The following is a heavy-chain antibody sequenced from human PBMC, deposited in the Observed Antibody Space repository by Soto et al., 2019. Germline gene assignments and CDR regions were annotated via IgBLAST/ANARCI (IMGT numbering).Heavy chain of an antibody. CDR1: GFTFSSYA. Sequence: GASLRLSCSASGFTFSSYAMHWVRQAPGKGLEYVSAISSNGGSTYYADSVKGRFTISRDNSKNTVCLQVSKLRAEDTAVYFCARDQTDSGGYSDSWGQRTLVPVS. CDR3: ARDQTDSGGYSDS. V-gene: IGHV3-64*04. CDR2: ISSNGGST. D-gene: IGHD3-22*01. J-gene: IGHJ4*02.